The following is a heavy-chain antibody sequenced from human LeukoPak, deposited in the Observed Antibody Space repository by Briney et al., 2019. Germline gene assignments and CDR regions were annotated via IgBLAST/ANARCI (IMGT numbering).Heavy chain of an antibody. Sequence: GGSLRLSCAASGFTFSSYSMNWVRQAPGKGLEWVSSISSSSSYIYYADSVKGRFTISRDNAKNSLYLQMNSLRAEDTAVYYCARHDYGDYFFDYWGQGTLVTVSS. CDR3: ARHDYGDYFFDY. V-gene: IGHV3-21*01. J-gene: IGHJ4*02. CDR1: GFTFSSYS. CDR2: ISSSSSYI. D-gene: IGHD4-17*01.